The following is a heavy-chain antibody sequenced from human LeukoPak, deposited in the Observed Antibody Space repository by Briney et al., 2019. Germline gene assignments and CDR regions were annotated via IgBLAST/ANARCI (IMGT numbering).Heavy chain of an antibody. J-gene: IGHJ5*01. CDR1: GGSISGYY. CDR2: ISYSGST. V-gene: IGHV4-59*01. D-gene: IGHD1-20*01. Sequence: SETLSLTCTGSGGSISGYYCSWIRQLPGKGLEWIGFISYSGSTNYNPSLKSRVTISVDTSKRQFSLKLNSVTAADTALYYCARRSIPVTNLNWFRPWGQGTLVTVSS. CDR3: ARRSIPVTNLNWFRP.